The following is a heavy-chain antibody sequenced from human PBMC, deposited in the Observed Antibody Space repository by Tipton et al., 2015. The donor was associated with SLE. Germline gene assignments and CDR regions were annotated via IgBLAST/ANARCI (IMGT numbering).Heavy chain of an antibody. V-gene: IGHV4-38-2*02. CDR1: GYSISSGYY. Sequence: TLSLTCVVSGYSISSGYYWGWIRQSPGKGLEWIGSIYHSGSTNYNPSLKSRVTISVDTSKNQFSLKLSSVTAADTAVYYCARDLDGYNYGDYWGQGILVTVSS. D-gene: IGHD5-24*01. J-gene: IGHJ4*02. CDR3: ARDLDGYNYGDY. CDR2: IYHSGST.